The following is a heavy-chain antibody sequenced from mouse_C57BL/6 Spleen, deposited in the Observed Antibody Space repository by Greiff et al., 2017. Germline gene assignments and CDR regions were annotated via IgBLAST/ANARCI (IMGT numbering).Heavy chain of an antibody. Sequence: QVQLKQPGAELVRPGSSVKLSCKASGYTFTSYWMHWVKQRPIQGLEWIGNIDPSDSETHYNQKFKDKATLTVDKSSSTAYMQLSSLTSEDSAVYYCLITTVDWYFDVWGTGTTVTVSS. D-gene: IGHD1-1*01. CDR3: LITTVDWYFDV. CDR1: GYTFTSYW. J-gene: IGHJ1*03. V-gene: IGHV1-52*01. CDR2: IDPSDSET.